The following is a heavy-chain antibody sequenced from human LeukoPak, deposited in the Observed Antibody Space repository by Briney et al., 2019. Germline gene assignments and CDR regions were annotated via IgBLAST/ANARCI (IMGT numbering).Heavy chain of an antibody. CDR1: GGTFSSYA. CDR2: IIPIFGTA. Sequence: ASVKVSCKASGGTFSSYAISWVRQAPGQGLEWMGGIIPIFGTANYAQKFQGRVTITTGESTSTAYMELSSLRSEDTAVYYCSSLSRDYDFWSGYGYYYYYMDVWGKGTTVTVSS. CDR3: SSLSRDYDFWSGYGYYYYYMDV. D-gene: IGHD3-3*01. J-gene: IGHJ6*03. V-gene: IGHV1-69*05.